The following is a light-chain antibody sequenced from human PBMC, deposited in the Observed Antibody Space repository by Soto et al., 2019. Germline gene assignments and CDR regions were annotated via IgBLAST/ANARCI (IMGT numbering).Light chain of an antibody. CDR1: SSDVGGYNF. Sequence: QSVLTQPPSASGSPGQSVTISCTGTSSDVGGYNFVSWYQQIPGKAPKLMIYEVSKRPSGVPDRFSGSKSGNTASLTVSGLQAEDEADYYCSSCAGTNNLVFGGGTKLTVL. CDR3: SSCAGTNNLV. J-gene: IGLJ3*02. CDR2: EVS. V-gene: IGLV2-8*01.